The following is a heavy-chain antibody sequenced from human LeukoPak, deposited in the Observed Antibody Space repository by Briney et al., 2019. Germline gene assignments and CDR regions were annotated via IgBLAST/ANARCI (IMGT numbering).Heavy chain of an antibody. CDR3: ARDLGFWSGPDY. J-gene: IGHJ4*01. CDR2: IYSSGSA. Sequence: PSETLSLTCTVSGGSISSYYWSRIRQPAGKGLQWIGRIYSSGSANYNPSLKSRVTMSVDTSKNQFSLRLNSMTAADTAVYYCARDLGFWSGPDYWGHGTLVTVSS. CDR1: GGSISSYY. D-gene: IGHD3-3*01. V-gene: IGHV4-4*07.